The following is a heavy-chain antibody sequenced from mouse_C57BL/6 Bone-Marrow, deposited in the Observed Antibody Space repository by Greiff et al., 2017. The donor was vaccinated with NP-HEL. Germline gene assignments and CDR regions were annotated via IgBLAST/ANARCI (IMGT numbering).Heavy chain of an antibody. CDR3: ARSDYYGSSPYAMDY. Sequence: QVQLQQSGAELARPGASVKLSCKASGYTFTSYGISWVKQRTGQGLEWIGEIYPRSGNTYYNEKFKGKATLTADKSSSTAYMELRSLTSEDSAVYFCARSDYYGSSPYAMDYWGQGTSGTVSA. D-gene: IGHD1-1*01. V-gene: IGHV1-81*01. CDR1: GYTFTSYG. J-gene: IGHJ4*01. CDR2: IYPRSGNT.